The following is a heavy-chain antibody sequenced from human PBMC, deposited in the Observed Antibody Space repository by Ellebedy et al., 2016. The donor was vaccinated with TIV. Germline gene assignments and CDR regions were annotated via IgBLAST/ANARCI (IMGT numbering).Heavy chain of an antibody. CDR1: GDSVSSNSLS. D-gene: IGHD1-20*01. Sequence: LRLSCGISGDSVSSNSLSWNWIRQSPSRGLEWLGRSYYASKWYYDYAVSLKGRITINPDTSKNQFSLQLNSVTPEDTAVYYCARVHNWNGEGAFDYWGQGTLVTVSS. CDR2: SYYASKWYY. J-gene: IGHJ4*02. V-gene: IGHV6-1*01. CDR3: ARVHNWNGEGAFDY.